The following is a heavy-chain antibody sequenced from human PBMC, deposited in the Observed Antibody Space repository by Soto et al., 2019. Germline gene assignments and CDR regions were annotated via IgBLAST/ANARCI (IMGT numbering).Heavy chain of an antibody. CDR2: IKPDGSEK. J-gene: IGHJ3*02. CDR3: VRYYDGSGSNDGFQI. D-gene: IGHD3-22*01. Sequence: GGSLRLSCAASEFSPSTYWMTSVRQAPAKGLEWMANIKPDGSEKYYVDSVKGRFTISRDNAKNSLDLQMNSLRVEDTAVYYCVRYYDGSGSNDGFQIWGQATMVTVSS. CDR1: EFSPSTYW. V-gene: IGHV3-7*01.